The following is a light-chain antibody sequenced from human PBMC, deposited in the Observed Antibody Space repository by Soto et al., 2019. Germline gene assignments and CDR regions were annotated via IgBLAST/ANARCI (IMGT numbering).Light chain of an antibody. J-gene: IGLJ2*01. CDR1: DSNIGAGYE. V-gene: IGLV1-40*01. CDR2: GND. CDR3: QSYDRSLSIV. Sequence: QSVLTQPPSVSGAPGQRVTISCTGSDSNIGAGYEVHWYQRLPGTAPKLLLFGNDNRPSGVPDRFSGSKSGTSASLAITGLQAEDEADYYCQSYDRSLSIVFGGGTQLTVL.